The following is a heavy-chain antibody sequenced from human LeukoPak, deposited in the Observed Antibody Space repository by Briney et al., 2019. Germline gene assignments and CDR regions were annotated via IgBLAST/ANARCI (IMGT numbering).Heavy chain of an antibody. V-gene: IGHV4-61*02. D-gene: IGHD3-22*01. CDR2: IYTSESP. CDR3: ARGPYYYDSSGNFDY. CDR1: GGPISSGNYY. J-gene: IGHJ4*02. Sequence: PSDTLSLTCTVSGGPISSGNYYWSWIRQPAGKGLEWIGRIYTSESPNYNPSLKSRVTIPVDTSKNQFSLELSSVTAADTAVYYCARGPYYYDSSGNFDYWGEG.